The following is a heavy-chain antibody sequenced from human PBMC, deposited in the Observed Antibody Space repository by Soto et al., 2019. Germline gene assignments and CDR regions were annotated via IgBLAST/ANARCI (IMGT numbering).Heavy chain of an antibody. V-gene: IGHV4-4*02. Sequence: SETLSLTCAVSGGYISSSNWWSWVRKPPGKGLEWIGEIYHSGSTNYNPSLKSRVTISVDKSKNQFSLKLSSVTAADTAVYYCARWAARAYYGMDVWGQGTTVTVSS. CDR3: ARWAARAYYGMDV. D-gene: IGHD6-6*01. CDR1: GGYISSSNW. CDR2: IYHSGST. J-gene: IGHJ6*02.